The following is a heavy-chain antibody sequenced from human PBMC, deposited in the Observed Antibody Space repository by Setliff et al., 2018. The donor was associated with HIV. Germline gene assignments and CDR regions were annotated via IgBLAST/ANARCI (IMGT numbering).Heavy chain of an antibody. V-gene: IGHV4-38-2*02. D-gene: IGHD6-19*01. CDR1: GDFFSSDYY. Sequence: SETLSLTCTVSGDFFSSDYYWGWIRQSPGKGLEWIGEINRSGSTNYNPSLKSRVTISIDTSKNQFSLKLSSVTAADTAVYYCARRSGWSLDYWGQGTLVTVS. CDR2: INRSGST. CDR3: ARRSGWSLDY. J-gene: IGHJ4*02.